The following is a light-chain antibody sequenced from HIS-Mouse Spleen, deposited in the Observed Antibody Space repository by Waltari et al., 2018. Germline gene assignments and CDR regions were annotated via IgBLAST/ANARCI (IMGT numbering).Light chain of an antibody. CDR3: CSYAGSSTVV. V-gene: IGLV2-23*01. CDR2: EGS. Sequence: QSALTQPASVSGSPGQSITIPCTGTSSDVGSYNLVSWYQQHPGKAPKLMSYEGSKRPSGVSNRFSGSKSGNTASLTISGLQAEDEADYYCCSYAGSSTVVFGGGTKLTVL. J-gene: IGLJ2*01. CDR1: SSDVGSYNL.